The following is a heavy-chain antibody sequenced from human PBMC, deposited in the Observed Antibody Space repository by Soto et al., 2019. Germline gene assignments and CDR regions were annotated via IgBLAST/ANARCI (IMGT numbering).Heavy chain of an antibody. J-gene: IGHJ6*01. Sequence: EVQLLESGGGLVQPGGSLRLSCVASGLTFSSYAMSWVRQGPGKGLEWVSVISSGGGSTYYADSVKGRFPISRDNSKNTFYLRMNNLRADDTAVYFCAKYWQEVSGFGMDVWGQGTTVTVSS. CDR1: GLTFSSYA. CDR2: ISSGGGST. V-gene: IGHV3-23*01. CDR3: AKYWQEVSGFGMDV. D-gene: IGHD2-15*01.